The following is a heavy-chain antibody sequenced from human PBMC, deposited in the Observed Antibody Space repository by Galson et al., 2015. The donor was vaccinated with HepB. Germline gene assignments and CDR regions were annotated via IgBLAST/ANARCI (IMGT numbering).Heavy chain of an antibody. J-gene: IGHJ6*03. V-gene: IGHV1-69*06. CDR3: ARTFGVVDEGNYYMDV. CDR2: IIPVFGRT. CDR1: GGTFSSYA. Sequence: SVKVSCKASGGTFSSYALSWVRQAPGHGFEWMGGIIPVFGRTDYAQKFQGRVTITADKSTSTTYIELGSLRSEDTAVYYCARTFGVVDEGNYYMDVWGKGTTVTVSS. D-gene: IGHD2-21*01.